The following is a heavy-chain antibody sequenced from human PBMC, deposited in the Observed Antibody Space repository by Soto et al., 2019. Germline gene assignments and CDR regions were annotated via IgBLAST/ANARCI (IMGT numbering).Heavy chain of an antibody. J-gene: IGHJ4*02. CDR1: GASITCSCY. CDR2: FSLSGTT. D-gene: IGHD2-8*02. CDR3: ARGMTPPGAPAWYYFDS. V-gene: IGHV4-4*07. Sequence: SVSLSLPCTVSGASITCSCYWSWLRQPAGKGLEWIGRFSLSGTTSYNPSLRSRVTMSADVSKNQFSLRLTSVTAADTALYYCARGMTPPGAPAWYYFDSWGQGTLVTVSS.